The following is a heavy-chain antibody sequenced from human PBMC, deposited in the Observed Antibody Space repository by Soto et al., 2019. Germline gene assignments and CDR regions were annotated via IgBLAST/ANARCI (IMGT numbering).Heavy chain of an antibody. V-gene: IGHV4-59*11. Sequence: PSETLSLTCTVSGGSINNHYGSWIRQPPEKGLEWIGYIYYTGSTNYNPSLKSRVTMSVDTSKNQFSLNLTSLTAADTAIYYCARANWYSGYWGQGTLVTVSS. CDR2: IYYTGST. J-gene: IGHJ4*02. D-gene: IGHD1-7*01. CDR3: ARANWYSGY. CDR1: GGSINNHY.